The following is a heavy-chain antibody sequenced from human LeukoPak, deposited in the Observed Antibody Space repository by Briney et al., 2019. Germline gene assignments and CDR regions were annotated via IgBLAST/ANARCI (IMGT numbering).Heavy chain of an antibody. V-gene: IGHV4-4*02. CDR2: IYHSGST. J-gene: IGHJ6*02. D-gene: IGHD6-19*01. CDR1: GGSISSSNW. Sequence: PSETLSLTCAVSGGSISSSNWWSWVRQPPGKGLEWIGEIYHSGSTNYNPSLKSRVTISVDKSKNRFYLKLSSVTAADTAVYYCARAGAVADPYYYYGMDVWGQGTTVTVSS. CDR3: ARAGAVADPYYYYGMDV.